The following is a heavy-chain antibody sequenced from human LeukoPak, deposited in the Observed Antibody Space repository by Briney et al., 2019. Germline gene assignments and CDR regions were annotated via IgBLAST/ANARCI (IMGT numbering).Heavy chain of an antibody. J-gene: IGHJ4*02. CDR3: ARDLYRIVVVPHYFDY. D-gene: IGHD3-22*01. Sequence: SGGSLRLSCAASGFTFSDYYMTWIRQAPGRGLEWVSYISSSGSTIYYADSVKGRSTISRDNAKNSLYLQMNSLRAEDTAVYYCARDLYRIVVVPHYFDYWGQGTLVTVSS. V-gene: IGHV3-11*04. CDR1: GFTFSDYY. CDR2: ISSSGSTI.